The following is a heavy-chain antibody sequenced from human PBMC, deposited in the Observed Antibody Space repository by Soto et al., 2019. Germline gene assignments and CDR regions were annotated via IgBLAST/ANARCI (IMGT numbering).Heavy chain of an antibody. D-gene: IGHD7-27*01. J-gene: IGHJ4*02. Sequence: GGSLRLSCAASGFTFSSYWMSWVRQAPGKGLEWVANIKQDGSEKYNVDSVKGRFTITRDNAKNSLYLQMNSLRADDTAVYYCAALWEGTGAIDYWGQGTLVTVSS. V-gene: IGHV3-7*03. CDR1: GFTFSSYW. CDR3: AALWEGTGAIDY. CDR2: IKQDGSEK.